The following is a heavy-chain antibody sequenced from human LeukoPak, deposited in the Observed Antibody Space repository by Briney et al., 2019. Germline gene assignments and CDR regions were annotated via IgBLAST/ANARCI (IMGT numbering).Heavy chain of an antibody. J-gene: IGHJ3*02. CDR3: ASDTIAVAGEGAFDI. CDR2: IIPIFGTA. V-gene: IGHV1-69*06. Sequence: GASVKVSFKASGGTFSSYAISWVRQAPGQGLEWMGGIIPIFGTANYAQKFQGRVTITADKSTSTAYMELSSLRSEDTAVYYCASDTIAVAGEGAFDIWGQGTMVTVSS. D-gene: IGHD6-19*01. CDR1: GGTFSSYA.